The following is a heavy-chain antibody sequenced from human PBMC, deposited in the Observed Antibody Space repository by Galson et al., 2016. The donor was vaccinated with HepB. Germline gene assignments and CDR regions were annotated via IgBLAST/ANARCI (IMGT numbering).Heavy chain of an antibody. CDR3: ARENTEYKSTWLKFDF. CDR1: GGPFNNYA. Sequence: SVKVSCKAIGGPFNNYAVSWVRQAPGQGLEWMGGIIAFFGTPSYSQNFKDRVTITADQSTSTVFMEMNTLTSEDTAVYYCARENTEYKSTWLKFDFWGQGTRVTVSS. D-gene: IGHD6-6*01. J-gene: IGHJ4*02. CDR2: IIAFFGTP. V-gene: IGHV1-69*13.